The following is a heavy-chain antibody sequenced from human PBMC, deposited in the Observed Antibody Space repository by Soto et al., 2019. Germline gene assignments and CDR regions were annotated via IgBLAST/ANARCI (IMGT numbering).Heavy chain of an antibody. Sequence: ASVKVSCKASGGTFSSYAISWVRQAPGQGLEWMGGIIPIFGTANYAQKFQGRVTITADESTSTAYMELSSLRSDDTAVYYCGRGPSPRAPAGGTPFYYAMDVWGQGTTVTVSS. J-gene: IGHJ6*02. CDR2: IIPIFGTA. CDR3: GRGPSPRAPAGGTPFYYAMDV. D-gene: IGHD6-13*01. CDR1: GGTFSSYA. V-gene: IGHV1-69*13.